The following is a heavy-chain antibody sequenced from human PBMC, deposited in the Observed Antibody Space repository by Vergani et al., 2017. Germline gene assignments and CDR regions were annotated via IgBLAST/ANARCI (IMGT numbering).Heavy chain of an antibody. J-gene: IGHJ6*03. V-gene: IGHV1-46*01. D-gene: IGHD2-2*01. CDR3: ARDGDSGVEDPATIGYYYYYVDV. Sequence: QVQLVQFGAEVKKPGASVKVSCKAFGYTFTSYYMHWVRQAPGQGLEWMGIINPSGGSTSYAQKFQGRVTMTKDTSTSTVYMELSSLTSEDSAMYYCARDGDSGVEDPATIGYYYYYVDVWGEGTTMAVSS. CDR1: GYTFTSYY. CDR2: INPSGGST.